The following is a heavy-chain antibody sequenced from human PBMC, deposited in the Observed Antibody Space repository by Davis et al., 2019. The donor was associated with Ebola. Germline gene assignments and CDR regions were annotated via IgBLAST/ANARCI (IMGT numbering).Heavy chain of an antibody. Sequence: GESLKISCAASGFTFSSYAMSWVRQAPGKGLEWVSRISAIGGDTYYADSVKGRFTISRDNSKNTLNLQMNSLRAEDTAVYYCANYGDSFDYWGQGTLVTVSS. CDR3: ANYGDSFDY. CDR2: ISAIGGDT. CDR1: GFTFSSYA. J-gene: IGHJ4*02. V-gene: IGHV3-23*01. D-gene: IGHD4-17*01.